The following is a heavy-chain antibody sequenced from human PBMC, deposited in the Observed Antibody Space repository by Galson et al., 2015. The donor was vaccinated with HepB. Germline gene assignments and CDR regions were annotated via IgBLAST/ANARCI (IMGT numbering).Heavy chain of an antibody. CDR2: INPSGGST. Sequence: SVKVSCKASGYTFTSYYMHWVRQAPGQGLDWMGIINPSGGSTSYAQKFQGRVTTTRDTSTSTVYMELSSLRSEDTAVYYCARAAHFYGSGDWHAFDIWGQGTMVTVSS. D-gene: IGHD3-10*01. V-gene: IGHV1-46*03. J-gene: IGHJ3*02. CDR3: ARAAHFYGSGDWHAFDI. CDR1: GYTFTSYY.